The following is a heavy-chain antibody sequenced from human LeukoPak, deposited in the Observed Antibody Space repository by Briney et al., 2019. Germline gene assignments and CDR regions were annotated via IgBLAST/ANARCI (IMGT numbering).Heavy chain of an antibody. CDR3: AASDFWSGSVDALDY. CDR2: INHSGST. J-gene: IGHJ4*02. V-gene: IGHV4-34*01. CDR1: GGSFSGYY. Sequence: SETLSLTCAVYGGSFSGYYWSWIRQPPGKGLEWIGEINHSGSTNYNPSLKSRVTISVDTSKNQFSLKLSSVTAADTAVYYCAASDFWSGSVDALDYWGQGTLVTVSS. D-gene: IGHD3-3*01.